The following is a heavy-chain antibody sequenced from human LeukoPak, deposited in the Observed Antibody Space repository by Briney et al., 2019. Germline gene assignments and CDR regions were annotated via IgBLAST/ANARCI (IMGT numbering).Heavy chain of an antibody. Sequence: GGSLRLSCAASGFTFSSYGMHWVRQAPGKGLEWVAVISYDGSNKYYADSVKGRFTISRDNSKNTLYLQMNSRRAEDTAVYYCAKEGEGSSWYVCGQGTLVTVSS. CDR2: ISYDGSNK. CDR3: AKEGEGSSWYV. V-gene: IGHV3-30*18. J-gene: IGHJ4*02. CDR1: GFTFSSYG. D-gene: IGHD6-13*01.